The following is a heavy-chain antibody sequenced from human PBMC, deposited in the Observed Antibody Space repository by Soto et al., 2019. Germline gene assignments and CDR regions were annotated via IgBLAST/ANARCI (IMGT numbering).Heavy chain of an antibody. CDR3: VRGRSYSVYDF. CDR1: GGSISGHS. D-gene: IGHD5-12*01. CDR2: IYHSGST. J-gene: IGHJ4*02. V-gene: IGHV4-4*07. Sequence: SETLSLTCTVSGGSISGHSWFGIRQPAGKGLEWIGHIYHSGSTSYNPSLRSRVTMSLDTSKNQIFLNMTSVTAADTAVFYCVRGRSYSVYDFWGQGTLVTVSS.